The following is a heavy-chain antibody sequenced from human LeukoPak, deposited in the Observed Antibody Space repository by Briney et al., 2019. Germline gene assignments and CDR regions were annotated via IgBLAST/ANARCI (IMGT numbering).Heavy chain of an antibody. J-gene: IGHJ6*03. D-gene: IGHD2-2*01. CDR2: IIPIFGTA. CDR1: GGTFSSYA. Sequence: SVKISCKASGGTFSSYAISWVRQAPGQGLEWMGGIIPIFGTANYAQKFQGRVTITADESTSTAYMELSSLRSEDTAVYYCARDVAPAARVGYYYMDVWGKGTTVTVSS. V-gene: IGHV1-69*13. CDR3: ARDVAPAARVGYYYMDV.